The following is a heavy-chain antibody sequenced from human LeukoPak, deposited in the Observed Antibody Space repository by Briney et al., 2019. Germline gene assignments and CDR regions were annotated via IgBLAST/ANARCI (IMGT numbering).Heavy chain of an antibody. J-gene: IGHJ4*02. CDR2: INHSVST. Sequence: ASDTLSLTCAVYGGSFSGYYWSWIRQPPGKGLEWIGEINHSVSTNYNTSLKSRVTISVDTSKNQFSLKLSSVTAADTAVYYCARAHYYDSSGYYPFDYWGQG. CDR3: ARAHYYDSSGYYPFDY. D-gene: IGHD3-22*01. V-gene: IGHV4-34*01. CDR1: GGSFSGYY.